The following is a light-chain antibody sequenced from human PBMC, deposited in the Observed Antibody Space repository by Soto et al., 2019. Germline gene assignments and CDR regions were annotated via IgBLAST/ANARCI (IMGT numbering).Light chain of an antibody. CDR3: SSYTNSATPCV. J-gene: IGLJ1*01. Sequence: QSVLTQPASVSGSPGQSITISCTGTGSDVGGYNSVSWYQHHPGKAPKLMIYEVSNRPSGVSNRFSGSKSGNTASLAISGLQAEDEADYYCSSYTNSATPCVFGTGTNVTVL. V-gene: IGLV2-14*01. CDR1: GSDVGGYNS. CDR2: EVS.